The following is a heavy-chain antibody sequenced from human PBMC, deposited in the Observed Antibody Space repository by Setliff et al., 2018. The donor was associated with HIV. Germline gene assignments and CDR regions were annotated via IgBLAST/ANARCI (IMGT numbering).Heavy chain of an antibody. D-gene: IGHD3-10*01. J-gene: IGHJ6*03. V-gene: IGHV4-34*01. CDR1: GGSFRGYF. Sequence: LSLTCAIYGGSFRGYFWIWIRQPPGKGLEWIGEINHRGSTNYNSSLKSRVTIGVDTSKNQFSLNLSAVTAADTAVYYCARGSVFWDRGNHYQYMDVWAAGTTVTVSS. CDR2: INHRGST. CDR3: ARGSVFWDRGNHYQYMDV.